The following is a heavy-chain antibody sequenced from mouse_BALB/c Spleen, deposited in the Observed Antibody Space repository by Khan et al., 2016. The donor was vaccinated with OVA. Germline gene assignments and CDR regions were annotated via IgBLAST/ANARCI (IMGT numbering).Heavy chain of an antibody. J-gene: IGHJ3*01. D-gene: IGHD1-1*02. CDR2: ISTGGSYT. V-gene: IGHV5-6*01. Sequence: EVELVESGGDLVKPGGSLKLSCAASGFTFSTYGMSWVRQTPDKRLEWVATISTGGSYTYYPDSVKGRFIISRDNAKNTLYLQMSSLKSEDTAMFSCTSLGDSYDRGGFAYWGQGTLVTVSA. CDR1: GFTFSTYG. CDR3: TSLGDSYDRGGFAY.